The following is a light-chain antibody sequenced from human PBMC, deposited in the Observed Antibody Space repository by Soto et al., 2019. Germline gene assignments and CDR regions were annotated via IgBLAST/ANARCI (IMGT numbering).Light chain of an antibody. V-gene: IGLV3-21*04. CDR1: NTGSKS. CDR3: QVWDSSSDPVV. J-gene: IGLJ2*01. Sequence: SYELTQPPSVSVAPGKTARITCGGNNTGSKSVHWYQQKPGQAPVLVIYYDSDRPSGIPERFSGSNSGNTATLTISRVEAGDEADYYCQVWDSSSDPVVFGGGTKLTVL. CDR2: YDS.